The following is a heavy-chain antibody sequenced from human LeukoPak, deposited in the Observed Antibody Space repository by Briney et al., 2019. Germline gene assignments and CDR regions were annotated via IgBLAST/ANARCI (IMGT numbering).Heavy chain of an antibody. J-gene: IGHJ6*02. CDR1: GGSFSGYY. CDR3: ARGRMDIVVVPAANPAYYYYYGMDV. CDR2: INHRGST. Sequence: PSETLSLTCAVYGGSFSGYYWSWIRQPPGKGLEWIGEINHRGSTNYNPSLKSRVTISVDTSKNQFSLKLSSVPAADTAVYYCARGRMDIVVVPAANPAYYYYYGMDVWGQGTTVTVSS. V-gene: IGHV4-34*01. D-gene: IGHD2-2*03.